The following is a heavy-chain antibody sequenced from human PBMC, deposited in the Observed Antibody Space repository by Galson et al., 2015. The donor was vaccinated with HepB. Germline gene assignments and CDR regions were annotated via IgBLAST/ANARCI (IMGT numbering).Heavy chain of an antibody. J-gene: IGHJ6*02. CDR2: IWSDGRNE. CDR3: ARDLGGVDGDGLDV. CDR1: GFTFSYHG. Sequence: SLRLSCAASGFTFSYHGMTWVRQAPGKGLEWVAVIWSDGRNEHYADSVKGRFTISRDNSKNTLYLQMNSLRDDDTAVYYCARDLGGVDGDGLDVWGQGSAVTVSS. V-gene: IGHV3-33*01. D-gene: IGHD5-24*01.